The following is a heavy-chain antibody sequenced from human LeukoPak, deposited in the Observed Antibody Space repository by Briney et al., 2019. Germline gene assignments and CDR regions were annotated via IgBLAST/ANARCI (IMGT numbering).Heavy chain of an antibody. D-gene: IGHD6-6*01. CDR3: ARAGGIAARPALFDY. V-gene: IGHV4-59*12. CDR1: GGSINSYY. J-gene: IGHJ4*02. CDR2: IHYSGST. Sequence: PSETLSLTCTVSGGSINSYYWSWIRQPPGKGLQWIGCIHYSGSTNYNPSLKSRVTISVDTSKNQFSLKLSSVTAADTAVYYCARAGGIAARPALFDYWGQGTLVTVSS.